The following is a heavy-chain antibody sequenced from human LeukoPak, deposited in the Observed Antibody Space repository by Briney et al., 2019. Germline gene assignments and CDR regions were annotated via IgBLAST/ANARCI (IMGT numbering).Heavy chain of an antibody. CDR2: ISYDGSNK. D-gene: IGHD6-6*01. CDR3: ARDPTYSSSYYFDY. CDR1: GFTFSSYA. V-gene: IGHV3-30-3*01. Sequence: PGGSLRLSCAASGFTFSSYAMHWVRQAPGKGLEWVAVISYDGSNKYYADSVKGRFTISRDNSKNTLYLQMNSLRAEDTAVYYCARDPTYSSSYYFDYWGQGTLVTVSS. J-gene: IGHJ4*02.